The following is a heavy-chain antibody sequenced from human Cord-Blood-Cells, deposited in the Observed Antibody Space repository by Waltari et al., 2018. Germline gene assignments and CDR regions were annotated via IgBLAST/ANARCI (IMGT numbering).Heavy chain of an antibody. CDR3: ASLVDYYDSSGYSDAFDI. CDR1: GGSSSSSNG. Sequence: HVQLPESGRGLLTPSGPMSPTCAVAGGSSSSSNGSRWVKQHRGRGVEWIGEIYHSGSTNYNPSLNSRVTISVDKSKNQFSLQLSSVTAADTAVYYCASLVDYYDSSGYSDAFDIWGHGTMVTVSS. J-gene: IGHJ3*02. V-gene: IGHV4-4*02. D-gene: IGHD3-22*01. CDR2: IYHSGST.